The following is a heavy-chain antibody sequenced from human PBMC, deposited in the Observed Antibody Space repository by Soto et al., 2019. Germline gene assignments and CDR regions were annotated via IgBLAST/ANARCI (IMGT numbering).Heavy chain of an antibody. Sequence: TLSLTCTVAGCSMSSGGYYWSWIRQHPGKGLEWIGYIYYSGSTYYNPSLKSRVTISVDTSKNQFSLKLSSVTAADTAVYYCARGGYYDFWSGYYHSGNYFDYWGQGTLVTVSS. CDR1: GCSMSSGGYY. CDR2: IYYSGST. D-gene: IGHD3-3*01. CDR3: ARGGYYDFWSGYYHSGNYFDY. J-gene: IGHJ4*02. V-gene: IGHV4-31*03.